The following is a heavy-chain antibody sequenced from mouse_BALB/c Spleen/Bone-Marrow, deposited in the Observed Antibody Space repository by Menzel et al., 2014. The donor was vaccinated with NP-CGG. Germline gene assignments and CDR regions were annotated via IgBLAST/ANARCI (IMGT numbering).Heavy chain of an antibody. Sequence: VQLQQSGAELVKPGASVKLSCTASGFNIXDTYTHWVKQRPEQGLEWIGRIDPANGNTKYDPKFQGKATITADTSSNTAYLQLSSLTSEDTAVYYCARYYYGSSYAMDYWGQGTSVTVSS. V-gene: IGHV14-3*02. CDR1: GFNIXDTY. D-gene: IGHD1-1*01. J-gene: IGHJ4*01. CDR3: ARYYYGSSYAMDY. CDR2: IDPANGNT.